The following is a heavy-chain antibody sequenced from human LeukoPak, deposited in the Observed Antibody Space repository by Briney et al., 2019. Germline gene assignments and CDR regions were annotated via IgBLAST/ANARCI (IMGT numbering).Heavy chain of an antibody. J-gene: IGHJ6*04. CDR2: IKQDGSEK. Sequence: GGSLRLSCEASGFSFSNNEMNWVRQAPGKGLEWVADIKQDGSEKNYVDSVKGRFTISRDNAKNSLDLQMNRLRAEDTAVYYCARGHIGMDVWGKGTTVTVSS. D-gene: IGHD5-12*01. CDR1: GFSFSNNE. V-gene: IGHV3-7*01. CDR3: ARGHIGMDV.